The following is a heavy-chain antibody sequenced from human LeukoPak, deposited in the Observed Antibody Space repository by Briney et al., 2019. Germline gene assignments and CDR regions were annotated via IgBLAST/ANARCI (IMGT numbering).Heavy chain of an antibody. CDR1: GYTITNNW. CDR3: AREGY. V-gene: IGHV1-46*01. CDR2: INPSGTGT. Sequence: ASVKVSCKASGYTITNNWMHWVRQAPGQGLEWMGVINPSGTGTSYAQKFQGRVTMTRDMSTSTVYMELSSLRSEDTAVYYCAREGYWGQGTLVTVSS. J-gene: IGHJ4*02.